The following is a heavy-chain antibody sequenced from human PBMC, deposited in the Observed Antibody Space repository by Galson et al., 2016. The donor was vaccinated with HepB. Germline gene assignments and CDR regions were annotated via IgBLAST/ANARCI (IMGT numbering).Heavy chain of an antibody. J-gene: IGHJ3*02. Sequence: SLRLSCAASGFTFGSYAMHWVRQAPGKGLEYVSAINSDGDNTFYANSVKGRFIISRENSKNTLYLQMGSPRAEDMAVYYCARGDWGGHPLHDDAFDRWGQGTMVTVSS. CDR3: ARGDWGGHPLHDDAFDR. V-gene: IGHV3-64*01. CDR1: GFTFGSYA. CDR2: INSDGDNT. D-gene: IGHD3/OR15-3a*01.